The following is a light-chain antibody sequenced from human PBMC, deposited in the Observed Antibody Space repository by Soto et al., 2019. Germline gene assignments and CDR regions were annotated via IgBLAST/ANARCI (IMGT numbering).Light chain of an antibody. V-gene: IGKV3-15*01. CDR2: GAS. Sequence: DIVMTQSPAILSVSPGERATLSCRASQSVETFLAWFQHKAGQAPRLLIFGASTRAAGVPARFSGGGSGTEFNLTIDSLRSEDFSVYFCQQYHAWPPGTFRGGTKVEIK. CDR3: QQYHAWPPGT. J-gene: IGKJ4*01. CDR1: QSVETF.